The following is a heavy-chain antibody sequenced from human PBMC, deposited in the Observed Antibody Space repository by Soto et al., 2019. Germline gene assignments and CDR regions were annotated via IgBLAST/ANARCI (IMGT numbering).Heavy chain of an antibody. CDR3: ATSFGYCSGGSCYQLPSWKGRGNWFDP. J-gene: IGHJ5*02. V-gene: IGHV1-24*01. CDR2: FDPEDGET. CDR1: GYTLTELS. Sequence: ASVKVSCKVSGYTLTELSMHWVRQAPGKGLEWMGGFDPEDGETIYAQKFQGRVTMTEDTSTDTAYMELSSLRSEDTAVYYCATSFGYCSGGSCYQLPSWKGRGNWFDPWGQGTLVTVSS. D-gene: IGHD2-15*01.